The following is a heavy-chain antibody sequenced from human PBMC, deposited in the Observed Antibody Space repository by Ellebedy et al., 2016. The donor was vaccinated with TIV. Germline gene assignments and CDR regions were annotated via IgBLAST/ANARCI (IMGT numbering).Heavy chain of an antibody. Sequence: PGGSLRLSCEAFGFSVSYSYMSGVRQAPGKGLEWFSVIYSGCNTHYADAVKGRFTISRDNSNNTLYLQLNNLRAEDTAIYYCTRLYGGRHYWGQGALVTVSS. CDR2: IYSGCNT. CDR3: TRLYGGRHY. CDR1: GFSVSYSY. J-gene: IGHJ4*02. V-gene: IGHV3-53*01. D-gene: IGHD5-12*01.